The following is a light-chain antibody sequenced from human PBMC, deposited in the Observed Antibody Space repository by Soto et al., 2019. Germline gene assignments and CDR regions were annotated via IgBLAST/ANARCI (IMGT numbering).Light chain of an antibody. CDR2: DAS. V-gene: IGKV3-11*01. Sequence: PGERATLSCRVSQSVGSYLAWYQHKPGQAPRLLISDASNRATGIPARFSGSGSETDFTLTISSLETEDFAVYYCQQRSSWPLTFGGGTKVDI. CDR1: QSVGSY. J-gene: IGKJ4*01. CDR3: QQRSSWPLT.